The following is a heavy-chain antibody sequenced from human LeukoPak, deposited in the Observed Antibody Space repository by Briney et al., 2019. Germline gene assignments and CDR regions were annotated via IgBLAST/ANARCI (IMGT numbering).Heavy chain of an antibody. V-gene: IGHV3-23*01. CDR2: ISGSGGST. CDR1: GFTFSSYG. CDR3: AKDRLLNCRGDCYIFDY. J-gene: IGHJ4*02. D-gene: IGHD2-21*02. Sequence: GGTLRLSCAASGFTFSSYGMSWVRQAPGKGLEWVSAISGSGGSTYYADSVKGRFTISRDNSKNTLYLQMNSLRTEDTAVYYCAKDRLLNCRGDCYIFDYWGQGTVVTVSS.